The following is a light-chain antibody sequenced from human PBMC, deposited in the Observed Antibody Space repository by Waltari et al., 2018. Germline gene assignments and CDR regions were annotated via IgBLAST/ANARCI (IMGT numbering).Light chain of an antibody. V-gene: IGLV2-23*02. J-gene: IGLJ1*01. Sequence: QSALTQPASVSGSPGQSITISCTGSSNNIGFYDLVSWYQQHPGKAPKLIIFDVIKRPSVRPDRVSGSKSGNTASLTISGLQTEDDADYYCCSYSGSGSFPYVFGPGTRVAVL. CDR3: CSYSGSGSFPYV. CDR2: DVI. CDR1: SNNIGFYDL.